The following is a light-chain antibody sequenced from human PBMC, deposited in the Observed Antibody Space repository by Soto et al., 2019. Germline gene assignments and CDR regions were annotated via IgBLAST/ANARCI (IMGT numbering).Light chain of an antibody. Sequence: EIVMTQSPATVSVSPGERATLSCRASQSVSNDLAWYQQKPGQAPRLLIYAASTRATGIPARFSGSGSGTEFTLTISSLQSEDFAVYYCQQYGSSPPQYTFGQGTKLEIK. J-gene: IGKJ2*01. CDR1: QSVSND. CDR2: AAS. V-gene: IGKV3-15*01. CDR3: QQYGSSPPQYT.